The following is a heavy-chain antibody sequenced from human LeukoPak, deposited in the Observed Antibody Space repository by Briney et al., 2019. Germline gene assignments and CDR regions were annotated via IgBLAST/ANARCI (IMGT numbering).Heavy chain of an antibody. CDR1: GFTFGDYA. V-gene: IGHV3-49*04. CDR3: TRGPSSGWYYFDY. D-gene: IGHD6-19*01. J-gene: IGHJ4*02. CDR2: IRSKACGGTT. Sequence: GGSLRLSCTASGFTFGDYAMSWVRQAPGKGLEWVGFIRSKACGGTTEYAASVKGRFTISRDDSKSIAYLQMNSLKTEDTAVYYCTRGPSSGWYYFDYWGQGTRVTVSS.